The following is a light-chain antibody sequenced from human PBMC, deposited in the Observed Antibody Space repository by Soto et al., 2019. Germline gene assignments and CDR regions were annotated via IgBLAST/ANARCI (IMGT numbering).Light chain of an antibody. CDR2: DVS. CDR3: SSYTSSSTLVV. V-gene: IGLV2-14*01. CDR1: SSDVGGYNY. J-gene: IGLJ2*01. Sequence: QSVLTQPASVSGSPGQSITISCSGTSSDVGGYNYVSWYQQHPGKAPKLMIYDVSKRPSGVSNRFSGSKSGNTASLSISGLEAEDVADYYCSSYTSSSTLVVFGGVTKLTVL.